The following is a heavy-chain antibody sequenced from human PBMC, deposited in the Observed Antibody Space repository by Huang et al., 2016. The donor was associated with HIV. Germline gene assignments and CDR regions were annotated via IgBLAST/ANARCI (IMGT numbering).Heavy chain of an antibody. J-gene: IGHJ3*02. V-gene: IGHV3-48*01. CDR3: ARDRFGWIQPTEPFYI. CDR2: ISSRSSTM. Sequence: EEQLVESGGGLVKPGGSLRLSCAVSGFSLSRYSMHWVRQAPGKGLGWVSYISSRSSTMHYADSVKGRFTISRDNAKNLLYLQMHSLRAEDTAIYYCARDRFGWIQPTEPFYIWGQGTLVSVSS. D-gene: IGHD5-18*01. CDR1: GFSLSRYS.